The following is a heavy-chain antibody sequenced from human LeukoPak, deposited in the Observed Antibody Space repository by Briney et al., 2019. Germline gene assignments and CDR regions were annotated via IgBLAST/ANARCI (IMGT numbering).Heavy chain of an antibody. J-gene: IGHJ4*02. V-gene: IGHV4-59*01. CDR1: GGSISSYY. CDR2: IYYSGST. Sequence: SETLSLTCTVSGGSISSYYWSWIRQPPGKGLEWIGYIYYSGSTNYNPSLKSRVTISVDTSKNQFSLKLSSVTAADTAVYYCARGNWNDGHFDYWGQGTLVTVSS. D-gene: IGHD1-1*01. CDR3: ARGNWNDGHFDY.